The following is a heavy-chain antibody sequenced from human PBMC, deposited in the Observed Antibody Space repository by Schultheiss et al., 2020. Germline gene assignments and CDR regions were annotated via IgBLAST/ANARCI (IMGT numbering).Heavy chain of an antibody. Sequence: GGSLRLSCVASGFTFSSYAMHWVRQAPGKGLEWVAVISYDGSNKYYADSVKGRFTISRDNSKNTLYLQMNSLRAEDTAVYYCARGRAGMVARPFQHWGQGTLVTVSS. CDR2: ISYDGSNK. CDR1: GFTFSSYA. J-gene: IGHJ1*01. D-gene: IGHD2-15*01. CDR3: ARGRAGMVARPFQH. V-gene: IGHV3-30*04.